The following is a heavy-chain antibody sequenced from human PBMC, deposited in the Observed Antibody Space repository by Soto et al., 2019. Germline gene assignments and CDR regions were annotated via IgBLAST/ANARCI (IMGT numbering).Heavy chain of an antibody. CDR3: VRDRRGGSGNFSKSEGMDV. D-gene: IGHD3-10*01. Sequence: PSETLCITCSFSTGSFSIGGYSWSWIRQPPGKGMEWIGYIYPTGVTSHNPSLKSRVTMSVDKSRNQFSLRLRSVTAADTAVYYCVRDRRGGSGNFSKSEGMDVWGQGTTVTVSS. CDR2: IYPTGVT. J-gene: IGHJ6*01. CDR1: TGSFSIGGYS. V-gene: IGHV4-30-2*01.